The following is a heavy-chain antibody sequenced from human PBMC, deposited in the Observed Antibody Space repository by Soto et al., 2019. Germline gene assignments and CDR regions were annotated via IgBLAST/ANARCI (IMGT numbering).Heavy chain of an antibody. J-gene: IGHJ5*02. CDR1: GGSISSYY. CDR3: ARDLSNYRFDP. D-gene: IGHD4-4*01. Sequence: SETLSLTCTVFGGSISSYYWSWIRQPPGKGLEWIGYIYYSGSTNYNPSLKSRVIISVDTSKNQFSLKLSSVTAADTAVYYCARDLSNYRFDPWGQGTLVTVSS. CDR2: IYYSGST. V-gene: IGHV4-59*01.